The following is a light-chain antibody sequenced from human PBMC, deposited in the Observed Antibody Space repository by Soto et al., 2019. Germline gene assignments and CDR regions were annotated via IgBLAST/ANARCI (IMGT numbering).Light chain of an antibody. CDR3: QQYGTSPWT. J-gene: IGKJ1*01. V-gene: IGKV3-20*01. Sequence: EIVMTQSPAPLSVSPGERATLSCRASQSVSSNVAWYQQKPGQAPRLLIYGASNRATGIPDRFSGSGSGTDFTLTISRLEPEDFAVYHCQQYGTSPWTFGQGTKVDI. CDR2: GAS. CDR1: QSVSSN.